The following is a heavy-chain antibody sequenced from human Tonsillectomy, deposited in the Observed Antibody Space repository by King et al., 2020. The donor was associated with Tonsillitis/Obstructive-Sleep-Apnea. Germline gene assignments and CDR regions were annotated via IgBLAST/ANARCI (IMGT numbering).Heavy chain of an antibody. J-gene: IGHJ6*03. Sequence: QLQESGPGLVKPSETLSLTCTVSGGSISSSSYYWGWIRQPPGKGLEWIGSIYYSGSTYYNPSLKSRVTISVDTSKNQFSLKLSSVTAADTAVYYCARPYDFWLMDVWGKGTTVTVSS. CDR3: ARPYDFWLMDV. V-gene: IGHV4-39*01. CDR1: GGSISSSSYY. D-gene: IGHD3-3*01. CDR2: IYYSGST.